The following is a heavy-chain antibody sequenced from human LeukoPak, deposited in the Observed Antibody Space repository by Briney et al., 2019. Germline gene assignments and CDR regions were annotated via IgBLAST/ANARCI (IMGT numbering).Heavy chain of an antibody. CDR1: GGSISSYY. Sequence: SSETLSLTCTVSGGSISSYYWSWIRQPPGKGLEWIGYIYYSGSTNYNPSLKSRVTISVDTSKNQFSLKLSSVTAADTAVYYCARDLTVTTSGVWFDPWGQGTLVTVSS. J-gene: IGHJ5*02. CDR2: IYYSGST. V-gene: IGHV4-59*12. D-gene: IGHD4-17*01. CDR3: ARDLTVTTSGVWFDP.